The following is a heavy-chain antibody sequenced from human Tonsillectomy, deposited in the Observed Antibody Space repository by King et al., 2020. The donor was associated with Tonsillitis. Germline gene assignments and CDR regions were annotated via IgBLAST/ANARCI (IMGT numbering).Heavy chain of an antibody. CDR2: ISGSGGRT. D-gene: IGHD3-22*01. CDR1: GFTFTSYA. V-gene: IGHV3-23*04. CDR3: AKDWTYDSSDNYYFDS. Sequence: VQLVESGGGLVQVGGSLRLSCAASGFTFTSYAMNWVRQAPGKGLEWVSVISGSGGRTYYTDSVKGRFTISRDNSRDTLYLQMNSLRAEDTAVYYCAKDWTYDSSDNYYFDSWGQGALVTVYS. J-gene: IGHJ4*02.